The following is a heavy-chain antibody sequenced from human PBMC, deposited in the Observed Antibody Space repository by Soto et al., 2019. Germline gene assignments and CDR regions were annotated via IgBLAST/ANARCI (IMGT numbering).Heavy chain of an antibody. CDR2: IYHSGST. J-gene: IGHJ4*02. CDR3: ARTTFGVVTFDY. V-gene: IGHV4-30-2*01. Sequence: SETQSLTCAVSGGSISSGGYSWSWIRQPPRKGLEWIGYIYHSGSTYYNPSLKSRVTISVDRSKNQFSLKLSSVTAADTAVYYCARTTFGVVTFDYWGQGTLVTVSS. D-gene: IGHD3-3*01. CDR1: GGSISSGGYS.